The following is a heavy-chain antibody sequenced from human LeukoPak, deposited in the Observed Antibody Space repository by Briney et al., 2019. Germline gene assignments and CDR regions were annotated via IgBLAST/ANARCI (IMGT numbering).Heavy chain of an antibody. Sequence: KPSETLSLTCTVSGGSISSYYWSWIRQPAGKGLEWIGRIYTSGSTNYNPSLKSRVTMSVDTSKNQFSLKLSSVTAADTAVYYCAGDPIVGATLGLFDPWGQGTLVTVSS. J-gene: IGHJ5*02. CDR1: GGSISSYY. CDR2: IYTSGST. D-gene: IGHD1-26*01. CDR3: AGDPIVGATLGLFDP. V-gene: IGHV4-4*07.